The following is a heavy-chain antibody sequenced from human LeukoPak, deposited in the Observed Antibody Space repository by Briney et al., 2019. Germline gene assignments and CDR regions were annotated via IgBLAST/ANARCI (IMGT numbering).Heavy chain of an antibody. J-gene: IGHJ6*04. Sequence: ASVKVSCKASGYTFTGYYMHWVGQAPGQGLGWMGWINPNSGGTNYEQKFQGRVTMTRDTSISTAYMELSRLRSDDTAVYYCARGRELERHSTLPLDVWGKGTTVTVSS. V-gene: IGHV1-2*02. CDR3: ARGRELERHSTLPLDV. CDR2: INPNSGGT. CDR1: GYTFTGYY. D-gene: IGHD1-1*01.